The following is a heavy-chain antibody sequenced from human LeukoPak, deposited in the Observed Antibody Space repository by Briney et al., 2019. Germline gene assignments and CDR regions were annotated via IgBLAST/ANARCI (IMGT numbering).Heavy chain of an antibody. V-gene: IGHV3-23*01. CDR2: VSGSGGST. CDR3: AKAQLGRFDY. Sequence: GGSLRLSCAASGFTFSSSAMSWVRQAPGKGLEWVSTVSGSGGSTYYADSVKGRFTISRDNSKNTLYLQMNSQRAEDTAVYYCAKAQLGRFDYWGQGTLVTVSS. D-gene: IGHD6-13*01. CDR1: GFTFSSSA. J-gene: IGHJ4*02.